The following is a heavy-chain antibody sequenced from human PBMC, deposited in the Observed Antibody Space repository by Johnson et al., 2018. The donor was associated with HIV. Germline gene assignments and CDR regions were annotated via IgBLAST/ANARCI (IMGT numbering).Heavy chain of an antibody. V-gene: IGHV3-30*19. CDR2: MWYDGSNK. J-gene: IGHJ3*02. D-gene: IGHD3-16*01. Sequence: QVQLVESGGGVVQPGRSLRLSCAASGFTFSTYGMHWVRQAPGKGLEWVAVMWYDGSNKYYADSVKGRFTISRDNSKYTLYLQMNSLRAEDTTVYYCAREGEGAFDIWGQGTMVTVSS. CDR3: AREGEGAFDI. CDR1: GFTFSTYG.